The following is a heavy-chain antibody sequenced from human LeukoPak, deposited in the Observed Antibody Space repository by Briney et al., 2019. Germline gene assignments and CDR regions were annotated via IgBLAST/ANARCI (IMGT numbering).Heavy chain of an antibody. CDR1: GFTFSNAW. J-gene: IGHJ5*02. CDR2: IYSGGST. CDR3: ASMRYSSGWS. V-gene: IGHV3-53*01. D-gene: IGHD6-19*01. Sequence: GGSLRLSCAASGFTFSNAWMSWVRQAPGKGLEWVSVIYSGGSTYYADSVKGRFTISRDNSKNTLYLQMNSLRAEDTAVYYCASMRYSSGWSWGQGTLVTVSS.